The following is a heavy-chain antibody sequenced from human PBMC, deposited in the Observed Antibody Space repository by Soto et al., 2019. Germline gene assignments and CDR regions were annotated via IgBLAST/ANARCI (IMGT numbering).Heavy chain of an antibody. Sequence: SGPTLVNPTQTLTLTCTFSGFSLTTSGVGGGWIRQPPGKALEWLALIYWNDDKRYSPSLRGRLTITKDTSKRQVVLEMTNRGPVDTATYFGAHHTIETATSWFDPWGPGALITVSS. J-gene: IGHJ5*02. V-gene: IGHV2-5*01. CDR1: GFSLTTSGVG. D-gene: IGHD2-2*01. CDR2: IYWNDDK. CDR3: AHHTIETATSWFDP.